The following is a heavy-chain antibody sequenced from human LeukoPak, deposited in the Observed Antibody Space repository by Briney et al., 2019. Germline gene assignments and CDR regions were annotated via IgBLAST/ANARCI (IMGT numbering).Heavy chain of an antibody. V-gene: IGHV1-18*04. Sequence: ASVKVSCKASGYTFTSYYMHWVRQAPGQGLEWMGWISAYNGNTNYAQKLQGRVTMTTDTSTSTAYMELRSLRSDDTAVYYCARGTIGWYYFDYWGQGTLVTVSS. CDR2: ISAYNGNT. D-gene: IGHD6-19*01. CDR1: GYTFTSYY. CDR3: ARGTIGWYYFDY. J-gene: IGHJ4*02.